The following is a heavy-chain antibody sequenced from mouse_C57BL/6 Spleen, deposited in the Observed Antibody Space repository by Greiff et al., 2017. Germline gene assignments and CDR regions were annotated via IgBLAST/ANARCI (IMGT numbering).Heavy chain of an antibody. CDR1: GYTFTSYW. Sequence: VKLQQPGAELVKPGASVKLSCKASGYTFTSYWMQWVKQRPGQGLEWIGEIDPSDSYTNYNQKFKGKATLTVDTSSSTAYMQLSSLTSEDSAVYYCARMSIYYGNPYYFDYWGQGTTLTVSS. D-gene: IGHD2-1*01. V-gene: IGHV1-50*01. CDR2: IDPSDSYT. J-gene: IGHJ2*01. CDR3: ARMSIYYGNPYYFDY.